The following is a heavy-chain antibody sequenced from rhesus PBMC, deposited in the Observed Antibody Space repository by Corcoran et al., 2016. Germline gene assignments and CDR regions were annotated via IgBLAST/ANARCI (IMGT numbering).Heavy chain of an antibody. J-gene: IGHJ4*01. CDR2: IYGSGGST. D-gene: IGHD6-31*01. V-gene: IGHV4S10*01. CDR1: GGSISDNYR. CDR3: ARDRRIAAAGTGFDY. Sequence: QVQLQESGPGVVKPSETLSLTCAVSGGSISDNYRWSWIRQAPGKGLEWIGYIYGSGGSTDYNPSLKSRVTISTDTSKNQFSLKLSSVTAADTAVYYCARDRRIAAAGTGFDYWGQGVLVTVSS.